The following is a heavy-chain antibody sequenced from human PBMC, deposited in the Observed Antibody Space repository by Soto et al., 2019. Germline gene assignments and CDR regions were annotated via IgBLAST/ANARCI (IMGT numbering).Heavy chain of an antibody. CDR3: ARGDYCSGTSCYSSNWFDP. Sequence: SETVSLTCTVSGGSISSSSYYWGWIRQPPGKGLEWIGSIYYSGSAYYNPSLKSRVTISVDTSKNQFSLNLSSVTAADTAVYYCARGDYCSGTSCYSSNWFDPWGPGTLVTVSS. J-gene: IGHJ5*02. V-gene: IGHV4-39*07. D-gene: IGHD2-15*01. CDR1: GGSISSSSYY. CDR2: IYYSGSA.